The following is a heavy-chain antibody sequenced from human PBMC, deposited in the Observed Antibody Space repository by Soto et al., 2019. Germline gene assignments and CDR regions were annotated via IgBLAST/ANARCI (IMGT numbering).Heavy chain of an antibody. CDR1: GYTFTGYY. Sequence: ASVKVSCKASGYTFTGYYMHWVRQAPGQGLEWMGWINPNSGGTNYAQKFQGRVTMTRDTSISTAYMELSRLRSDDTAVYYCARDLAVNIVVVPAAIRDYYYGMDVWG. J-gene: IGHJ6*02. CDR2: INPNSGGT. D-gene: IGHD2-2*02. CDR3: ARDLAVNIVVVPAAIRDYYYGMDV. V-gene: IGHV1-2*02.